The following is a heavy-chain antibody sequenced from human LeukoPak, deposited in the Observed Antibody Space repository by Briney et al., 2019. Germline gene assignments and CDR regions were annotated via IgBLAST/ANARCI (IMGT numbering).Heavy chain of an antibody. J-gene: IGHJ4*02. CDR2: LSIYNGDT. D-gene: IGHD3-16*01. V-gene: IGHV1-18*01. CDR3: ASSTSPHRGNSPSDY. CDR1: GYIFSDYG. Sequence: ASVKVPCKASGYIFSDYGISWVRQAPGQGLEWMGWLSIYNGDTKYAQMLQGRVTMTADTSTSTAYMELRSLGSDDTAVYYCASSTSPHRGNSPSDYWGQGTLVTVSS.